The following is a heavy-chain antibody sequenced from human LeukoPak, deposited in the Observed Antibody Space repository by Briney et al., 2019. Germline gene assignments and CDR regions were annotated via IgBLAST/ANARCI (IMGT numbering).Heavy chain of an antibody. CDR2: IYYSGST. D-gene: IGHD1-7*01. J-gene: IGHJ4*02. Sequence: PSETLSLTCTVSGGSISSRRYYWGWIRQPPGKGLERIGTIYYSGSTYYNPSLNSLITIPVDRAKNQFSLKLGSVTAADTAVYYCARQGNGNYLSPVNYWGQGTLVTVSS. V-gene: IGHV4-39*01. CDR3: ARQGNGNYLSPVNY. CDR1: GGSISSRRYY.